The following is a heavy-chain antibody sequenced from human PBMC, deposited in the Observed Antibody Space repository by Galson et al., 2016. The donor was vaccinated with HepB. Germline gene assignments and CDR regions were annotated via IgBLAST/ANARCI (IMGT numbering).Heavy chain of an antibody. Sequence: SLRLSCAASGFTFNTFDMYWIRQAPGKGLEWVSYISTSGSTIYYADSVKGRFTISRDNAKNLLYLQMNSLRAEGTAVYYCARDYHDSSGYWDRFGYFYYAMDVCGQGTTVTVSS. V-gene: IGHV3-48*03. D-gene: IGHD3-22*01. J-gene: IGHJ6*02. CDR2: ISTSGSTI. CDR1: GFTFNTFD. CDR3: ARDYHDSSGYWDRFGYFYYAMDV.